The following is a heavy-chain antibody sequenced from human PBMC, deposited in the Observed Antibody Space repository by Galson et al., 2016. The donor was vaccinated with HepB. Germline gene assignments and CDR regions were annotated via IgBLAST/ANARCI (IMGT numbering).Heavy chain of an antibody. V-gene: IGHV1-69*06. CDR3: ARDSDYTSAWYELRKEGDNYEIDV. CDR2: INPLFGSA. Sequence: SVKVSCKASGDSFTNYAIIWVRQDPGQGLEWMGGINPLFGSANYAQKFRGRVTITADKSTSTVYMELNSLRYEDAAIYYCARDSDYTSAWYELRKEGDNYEIDVWGQGTTVTVSS. D-gene: IGHD6-19*01. CDR1: GDSFTNYA. J-gene: IGHJ6*02.